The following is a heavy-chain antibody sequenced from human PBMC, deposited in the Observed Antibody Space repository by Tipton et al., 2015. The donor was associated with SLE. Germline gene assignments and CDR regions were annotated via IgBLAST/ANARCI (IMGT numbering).Heavy chain of an antibody. Sequence: GLVKPSETLSLTCSVSGYSITSGHLWGWIRQSPGKGLEWIGSIFYSGTTYYKSSLKSRVTISVDTSKNQFYLRLTSVTAADTAMYFCARGYDSSSWYLWGQGTLVTVSS. CDR1: GYSITSGHL. CDR2: IFYSGTT. V-gene: IGHV4-38-2*02. CDR3: ARGYDSSSWYL. D-gene: IGHD6-13*01. J-gene: IGHJ1*01.